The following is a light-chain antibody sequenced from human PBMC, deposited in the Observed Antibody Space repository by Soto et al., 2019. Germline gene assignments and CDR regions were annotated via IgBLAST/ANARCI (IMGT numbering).Light chain of an antibody. CDR2: EVT. V-gene: IGLV2-8*01. Sequence: LTQPPSASGFPGQSVTISCTGTSSDVGYYDYVSWYQQHPGKAPKLVIYEVTKRPSGVPDRVSASKSGNTASLTVSGLRAEDEADYYCSSYAGSNNFVFGTGTKVTVL. CDR3: SSYAGSNNFV. CDR1: SSDVGYYDY. J-gene: IGLJ1*01.